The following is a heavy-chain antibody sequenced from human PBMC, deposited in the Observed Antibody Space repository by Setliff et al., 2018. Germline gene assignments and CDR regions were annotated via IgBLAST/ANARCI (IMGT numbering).Heavy chain of an antibody. CDR1: GFTFSNYE. CDR2: ISNSGGVK. CDR3: ARDQGSYGYRAFDF. J-gene: IGHJ4*02. Sequence: GESLKLSCVASGFTFSNYEMNWVRQAPGKGLEWVSYISNSGGVKYYTDSVKGRFTFSRDNAKNSLYLQMNSLRAEDTAVYHCARDQGSYGYRAFDFWGQGTLVTVSS. D-gene: IGHD5-18*01. V-gene: IGHV3-48*03.